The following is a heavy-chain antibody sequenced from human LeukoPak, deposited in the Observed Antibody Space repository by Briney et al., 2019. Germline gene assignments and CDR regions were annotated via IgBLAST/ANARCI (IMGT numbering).Heavy chain of an antibody. V-gene: IGHV1-18*01. CDR2: INPYNDKT. CDR1: GYPFNSYA. Sequence: ASVKVSCKASGYPFNSYAITWVRQAPGEGLEWIGWINPYNDKTYYAQKVQGRVTMTIDKSTSTAYMELRSLRSDETAVYHCARREQSYGSLVDYWGQGTLVTVSS. D-gene: IGHD3-10*01. J-gene: IGHJ4*02. CDR3: ARREQSYGSLVDY.